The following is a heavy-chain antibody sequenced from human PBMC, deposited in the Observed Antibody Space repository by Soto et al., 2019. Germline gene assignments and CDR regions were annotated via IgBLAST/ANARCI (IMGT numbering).Heavy chain of an antibody. J-gene: IGHJ4*02. Sequence: GGSLRLSCTASGFTFSFYTMNWVRQAPGKGLEWVSSIGSTSSDIYDADSVKGRFTVSRDNSKNTLYLQMNSLRAEDTAVYYCAKDRQWLAPEYWGPGTLVTVSS. CDR2: IGSTSSDI. CDR1: GFTFSFYT. V-gene: IGHV3-21*04. CDR3: AKDRQWLAPEY. D-gene: IGHD6-19*01.